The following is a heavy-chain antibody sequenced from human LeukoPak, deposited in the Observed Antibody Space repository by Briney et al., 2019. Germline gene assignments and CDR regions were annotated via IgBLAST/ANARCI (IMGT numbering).Heavy chain of an antibody. J-gene: IGHJ4*02. D-gene: IGHD3-16*01. CDR1: GGSISSYY. V-gene: IGHV4-59*01. Sequence: PETLSLTCTVSGGSISSYYWSWIRQPPGKGLEWIGYIYYSGSTNYNPSLKSRVTISVDTSKNQFSLKLSSVTAADTAVYYCARARLHRYFDYWGQGTLVTVSS. CDR3: ARARLHRYFDY. CDR2: IYYSGST.